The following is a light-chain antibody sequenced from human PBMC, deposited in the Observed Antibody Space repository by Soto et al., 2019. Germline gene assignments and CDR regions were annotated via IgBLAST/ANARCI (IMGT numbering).Light chain of an antibody. J-gene: IGKJ2*01. V-gene: IGKV3-15*01. CDR2: GAS. CDR1: QSVSSN. Sequence: EIVMTQSPATLSVSPGERATLSCRASQSVSSNLAWYQQKPGQAPRLLIYGASTRATGIPARFSGSGSGTEFTLTISSPQSEDFAVYYCQQYNNWPPEDTFGQGTKLEIK. CDR3: QQYNNWPPEDT.